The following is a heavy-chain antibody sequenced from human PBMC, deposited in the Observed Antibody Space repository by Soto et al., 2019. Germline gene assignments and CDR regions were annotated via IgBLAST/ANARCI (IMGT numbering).Heavy chain of an antibody. CDR1: GFTVSSNY. V-gene: IGHV3-53*01. CDR2: IYSGGST. D-gene: IGHD3-22*01. Sequence: EVQLVESGGGLIQPGGSLRLSCAASGFTVSSNYMSWVRQAPGKGLEWVSVIYSGGSTYYADSVKGRFTISRDNSKNTLDLQMNSLRAEDTAVYYCARGEYYDSSGYQFAEYFQHWGQGTLVTVSS. J-gene: IGHJ1*01. CDR3: ARGEYYDSSGYQFAEYFQH.